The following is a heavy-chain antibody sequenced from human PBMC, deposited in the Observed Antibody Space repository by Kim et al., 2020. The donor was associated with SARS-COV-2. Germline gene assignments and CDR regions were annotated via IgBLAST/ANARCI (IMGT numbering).Heavy chain of an antibody. Sequence: SVKVSCKASGFTFSSSAVQWVRQARGQRLEWIGWIVVGSGNTNYAQKFQERVTVTRDMSTSTAYMELSSLRSEDTAVYYCAASTMVRGVRYDYWGQGTLVTVSS. CDR1: GFTFSSSA. CDR2: IVVGSGNT. CDR3: AASTMVRGVRYDY. J-gene: IGHJ4*02. V-gene: IGHV1-58*01. D-gene: IGHD3-10*01.